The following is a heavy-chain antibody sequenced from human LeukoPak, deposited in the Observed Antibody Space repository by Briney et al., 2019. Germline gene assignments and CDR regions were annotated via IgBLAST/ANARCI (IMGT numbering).Heavy chain of an antibody. D-gene: IGHD3-22*01. CDR1: GFTFSSYA. V-gene: IGHV3-23*01. CDR3: AKDGYYDSSGYSEDAFDI. Sequence: GGSPRLSCAASGFTFSSYAMSWVRQAPGKGLEWVSAISGSGGSTYYADSVKGRFTISRDNSKNTLYLQMNSLRAEDTAVYYCAKDGYYDSSGYSEDAFDIWGQGTMVTVSS. CDR2: ISGSGGST. J-gene: IGHJ3*02.